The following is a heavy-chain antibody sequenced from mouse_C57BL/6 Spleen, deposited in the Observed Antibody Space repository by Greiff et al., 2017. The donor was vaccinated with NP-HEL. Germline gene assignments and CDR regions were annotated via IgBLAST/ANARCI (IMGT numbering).Heavy chain of an antibody. V-gene: IGHV1-80*01. CDR2: IYPGDGDT. D-gene: IGHD2-1*01. J-gene: IGHJ1*03. CDR3: AREGVYGNHWYFDV. CDR1: GYAFSSYW. Sequence: LVESGAELVKPGASVKISCKASGYAFSSYWMNWVKQRPGKGLEWIGQIYPGDGDTNYNGKLKGKATLTADKSSSTAYMQLSSLTSEDSAVYFCAREGVYGNHWYFDVWGTGTTVTVSS.